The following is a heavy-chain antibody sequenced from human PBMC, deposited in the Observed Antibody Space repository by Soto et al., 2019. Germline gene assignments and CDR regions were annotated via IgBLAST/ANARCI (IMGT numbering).Heavy chain of an antibody. CDR2: IIPIFGTA. J-gene: IGHJ6*02. Sequence: GASVKVSCKASGGTFSSYAISWVRQAPGQGLEWMGGIIPIFGTANYAQKFQGRVTITADKSTSTAYMELSSLRSEDTAVYYCASGELSITSNYYYYGMDVWGQGTTVTVSS. D-gene: IGHD3-10*01. CDR3: ASGELSITSNYYYYGMDV. CDR1: GGTFSSYA. V-gene: IGHV1-69*06.